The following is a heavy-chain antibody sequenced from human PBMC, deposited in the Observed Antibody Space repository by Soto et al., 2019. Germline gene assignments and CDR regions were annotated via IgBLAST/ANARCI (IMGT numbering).Heavy chain of an antibody. D-gene: IGHD3-10*01. V-gene: IGHV1-18*04. Sequence: QVQLVQSGAEVKMPGASVKVSCKASGYTFSSHGFTWVRQAPGQGLEWMGWISIYNGNTHYAQKFQRRLTLTTDESTSTAYLGLLRLTSGDTAVYACARSPMAPEPVDQWGQFTLVTVSS. CDR2: ISIYNGNT. CDR3: ARSPMAPEPVDQ. CDR1: GYTFSSHG. J-gene: IGHJ1*01.